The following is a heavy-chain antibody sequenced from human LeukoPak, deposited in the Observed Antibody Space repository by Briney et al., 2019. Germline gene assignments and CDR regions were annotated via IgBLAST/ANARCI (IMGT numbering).Heavy chain of an antibody. V-gene: IGHV1-69*13. CDR1: RGTFSRYA. D-gene: IGHD2-2*01. CDR3: ARGYCSSTSCYGGFDP. J-gene: IGHJ5*02. CDR2: MIPMFGTA. Sequence: ASVKVSCKASRGTFSRYAISWVRQAPGRGLEWMGGMIPMFGTANYAQKFQGRVTITADESTSTAYMELSSLRSEDTAVYYCARGYCSSTSCYGGFDPWGQGTLVTVSS.